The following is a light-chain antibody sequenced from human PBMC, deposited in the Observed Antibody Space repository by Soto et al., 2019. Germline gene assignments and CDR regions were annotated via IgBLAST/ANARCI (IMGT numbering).Light chain of an antibody. J-gene: IGKJ4*01. CDR3: QQYDSYPLT. V-gene: IGKV3-20*01. CDR2: GAS. CDR1: QSVSRSF. Sequence: EIVLTQSPGTLSLSPGQRVTLSCRASQSVSRSFLAWYQQKPGQAPRLLIYGASSRATGIPDRFSGSGSGTDFTLTISRLEPEDFAVYYCQQYDSYPLTFGGGTKVEIK.